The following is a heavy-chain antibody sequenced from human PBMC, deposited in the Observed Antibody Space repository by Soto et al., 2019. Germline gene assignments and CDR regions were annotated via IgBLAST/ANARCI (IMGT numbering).Heavy chain of an antibody. V-gene: IGHV4-61*01. J-gene: IGHJ4*02. CDR3: ARDRTLQSEGGTVAVPDY. D-gene: IGHD3-22*01. CDR2: IYYSGST. CDR1: GGSVSSGSYY. Sequence: QVQLQESGPGLVKPSETLSLTCTVSGGSVSSGSYYWSWFRQPPGKGLEWIGYIYYSGSTNYTPSLKSRVTISLDTSKNQFSLKLSSVTAADTAVYYCARDRTLQSEGGTVAVPDYWGQGTLVTVSS.